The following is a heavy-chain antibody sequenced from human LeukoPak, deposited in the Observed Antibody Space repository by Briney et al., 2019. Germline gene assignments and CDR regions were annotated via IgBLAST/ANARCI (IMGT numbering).Heavy chain of an antibody. CDR2: IRGDGGST. J-gene: IGHJ4*02. CDR3: ARESESRGWYDY. CDR1: GHMFHVYA. Sequence: GGPLRLSCGPPGHMFHVYAIQWVRQAPRGVLEWVYFIRGDGGSTFYRDCVEGRLTISRDNSKNSLYLQMNSLRSDDTALYDCARESESRGWYDYWGQGTLVTVSS. D-gene: IGHD6-19*01. V-gene: IGHV3-43*02.